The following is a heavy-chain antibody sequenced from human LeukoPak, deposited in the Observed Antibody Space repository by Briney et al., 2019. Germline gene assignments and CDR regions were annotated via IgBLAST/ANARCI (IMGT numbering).Heavy chain of an antibody. V-gene: IGHV3-23*01. CDR3: MKLPTMIIVIDTDFEY. CDR2: INTSGGST. D-gene: IGHD2-21*01. J-gene: IGHJ4*02. CDR1: GFTFRHYD. Sequence: PRGSLRLSCVASGFTFRHYDMSWVRQAPGKGLEWVSSINTSGGSTYYADSLQGRFTISRDNSKNTLHLQMNNVRAEDTALYYCMKLPTMIIVIDTDFEYWGQGAQVTVSS.